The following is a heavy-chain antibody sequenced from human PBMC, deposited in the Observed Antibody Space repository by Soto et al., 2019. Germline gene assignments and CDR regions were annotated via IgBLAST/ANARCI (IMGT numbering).Heavy chain of an antibody. Sequence: ASVKVSCKXSGYTFTGYYMHWVRQAPGQGLEWMGWINPNSGGTNYAQKFQGWVTMTRDTSISTAYMELSRLRSDDTAVYYCARDSITIFGVVMGAYYGMDVWGQGTTVTVSS. CDR2: INPNSGGT. CDR3: ARDSITIFGVVMGAYYGMDV. D-gene: IGHD3-3*01. J-gene: IGHJ6*02. CDR1: GYTFTGYY. V-gene: IGHV1-2*04.